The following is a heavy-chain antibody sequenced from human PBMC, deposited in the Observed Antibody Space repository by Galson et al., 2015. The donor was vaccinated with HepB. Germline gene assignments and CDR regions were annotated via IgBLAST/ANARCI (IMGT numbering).Heavy chain of an antibody. Sequence: SVKVSCKASGYTFTSYGISWVRQAPGQGLEWMGWINPNSGGTNYAQKFQGWVTMTRDTSISTAYMELSRLRSDDTAVYYCARARYCSGGSCYSRYYGMDVWGQGTTVTVSS. J-gene: IGHJ6*02. CDR1: GYTFTSYG. CDR2: INPNSGGT. V-gene: IGHV1-2*04. CDR3: ARARYCSGGSCYSRYYGMDV. D-gene: IGHD2-15*01.